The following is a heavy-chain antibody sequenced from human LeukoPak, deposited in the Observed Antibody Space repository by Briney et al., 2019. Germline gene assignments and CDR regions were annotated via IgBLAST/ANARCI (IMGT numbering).Heavy chain of an antibody. V-gene: IGHV3-21*06. Sequence: GGSLRLSCGVSGFTFNSYSMNWVRQAPGKGLEWVASIIGSGSEMFYADSLKGRFTISRDNFENSLYLQMNSLRVEDTAVYYCAKVHSDIVGAMFFAFDVWGQGTMVSVSS. CDR3: AKVHSDIVGAMFFAFDV. CDR1: GFTFNSYS. CDR2: IIGSGSEM. J-gene: IGHJ3*01. D-gene: IGHD1-26*01.